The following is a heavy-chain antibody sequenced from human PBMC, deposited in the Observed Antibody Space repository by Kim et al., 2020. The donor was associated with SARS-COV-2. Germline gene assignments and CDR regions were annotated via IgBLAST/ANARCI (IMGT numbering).Heavy chain of an antibody. D-gene: IGHD4-17*01. Sequence: TNSNPSLKSRVTISVDTSKNQFSLKLSSVTAADTAVYYCARATVTTLFNYWGQGTLVTVSS. J-gene: IGHJ4*02. CDR3: ARATVTTLFNY. V-gene: IGHV4-34*01. CDR2: T.